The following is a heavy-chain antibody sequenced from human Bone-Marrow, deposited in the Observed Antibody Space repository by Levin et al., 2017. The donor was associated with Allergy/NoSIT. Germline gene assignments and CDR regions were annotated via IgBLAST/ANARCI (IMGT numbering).Heavy chain of an antibody. Sequence: WASVKVSCTASGFSLSSYDMAWVRQAPGEGLEWVSTLSASGSSTYDADSVKGRFIISRDSSSNTLYLQMNSLRAGDTAIYYCAKDLDDSSGYYFDSWGQGTLVTVSS. CDR3: AKDLDDSSGYYFDS. V-gene: IGHV3-23*01. D-gene: IGHD3-22*01. J-gene: IGHJ4*02. CDR2: LSASGSST. CDR1: GFSLSSYD.